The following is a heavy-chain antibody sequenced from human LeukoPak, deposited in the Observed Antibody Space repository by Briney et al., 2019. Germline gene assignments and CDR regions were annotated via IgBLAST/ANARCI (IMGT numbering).Heavy chain of an antibody. D-gene: IGHD3-16*02. Sequence: GGSLRLSCAASGFTFSSCAMSWVRQAPGKGLEWVAFISYDGSNENIADSVKGRFIISRDNSKNTLYLQMNSLRAEDTAVYYCAKGPAPRLGEFSYHALVDYWGQGTLVTVSS. CDR2: ISYDGSNE. J-gene: IGHJ4*02. CDR1: GFTFSSCA. CDR3: AKGPAPRLGEFSYHALVDY. V-gene: IGHV3-30*18.